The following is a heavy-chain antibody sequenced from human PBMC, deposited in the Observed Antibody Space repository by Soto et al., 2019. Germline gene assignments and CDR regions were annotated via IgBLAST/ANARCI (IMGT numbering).Heavy chain of an antibody. CDR3: ARDEGLGLQLWRHYYYDGMDF. D-gene: IGHD5-18*01. CDR2: ISAYNGNT. CDR1: CYTFTSYG. V-gene: IGHV1-18*01. Sequence: QVQLVQSVAEVKKPGASVKVSCKASCYTFTSYGISWVRQAPGQGLEWMGWISAYNGNTNYAQKLQGRVTMTTDTYTSKAYMELRSLRSDDTAVYYCARDEGLGLQLWRHYYYDGMDFWGQGTTVTVSS. J-gene: IGHJ6*02.